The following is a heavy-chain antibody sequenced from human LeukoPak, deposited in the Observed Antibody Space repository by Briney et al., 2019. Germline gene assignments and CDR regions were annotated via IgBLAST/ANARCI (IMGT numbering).Heavy chain of an antibody. Sequence: PGESLKISCEASGYSFTTYWIGWVRQMPGKGLEWMGIIYPGDSDTRYSPSFQGQVTISADKSINTAYLQWSSLKASDTAMYYCARQHGSGSYYSLAIDYWGQGTLVTVSS. CDR3: ARQHGSGSYYSLAIDY. J-gene: IGHJ4*02. CDR1: GYSFTTYW. D-gene: IGHD3-10*01. V-gene: IGHV5-51*01. CDR2: IYPGDSDT.